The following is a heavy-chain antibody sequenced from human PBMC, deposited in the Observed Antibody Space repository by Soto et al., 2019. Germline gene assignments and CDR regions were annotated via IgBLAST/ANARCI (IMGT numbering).Heavy chain of an antibody. J-gene: IGHJ4*02. CDR2: ISSSGSTI. Sequence: PGGSLRLSCAASGFTFSSYEMNWVRQAPGKGLEWVSYISSSGSTIYYADSVKGRFTISRDNAKNSLYLEMNSLRAEDTAVYYCARESEDLTSNFDYRGQGTLVT. CDR1: GFTFSSYE. CDR3: ARESEDLTSNFDY. V-gene: IGHV3-48*03.